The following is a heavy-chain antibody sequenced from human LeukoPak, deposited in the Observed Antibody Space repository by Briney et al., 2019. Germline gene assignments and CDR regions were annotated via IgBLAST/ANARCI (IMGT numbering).Heavy chain of an antibody. CDR1: GFTFNDHA. J-gene: IGHJ4*02. CDR3: AKDLVRTVTTRAPFDY. Sequence: GRSLRLSCAASGFTFNDHAMHWVRQVQGKGLEWVSSISWNSDEIAYADSVKGRFTISRDNAKNSLYLQMNSLRAEDTALYYCAKDLVRTVTTRAPFDYWGQGTLVTVSS. CDR2: ISWNSDEI. D-gene: IGHD4-17*01. V-gene: IGHV3-9*01.